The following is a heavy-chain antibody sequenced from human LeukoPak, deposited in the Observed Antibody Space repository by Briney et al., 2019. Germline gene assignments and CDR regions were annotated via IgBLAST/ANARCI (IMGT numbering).Heavy chain of an antibody. D-gene: IGHD2-15*01. J-gene: IGHJ6*02. CDR1: GYTFNSFG. CDR3: ARDTVMMVGSYYYGKGV. CDR2: ISAYNGNT. V-gene: IGHV1-18*01. Sequence: ASVKVSCKASGYTFNSFGISWVRQAPGQGLEWMGWISAYNGNTHYPEKLQGRLTMTTDTSTSTAYMELRSLRSDDTAIYYCARDTVMMVGSYYYGKGVWGQGTTVTVSS.